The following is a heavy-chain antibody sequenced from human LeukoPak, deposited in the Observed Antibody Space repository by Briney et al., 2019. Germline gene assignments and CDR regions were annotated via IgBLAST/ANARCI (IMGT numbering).Heavy chain of an antibody. CDR2: IYSGGST. CDR3: ARDGAYDSSGQSWPDY. V-gene: IGHV3-66*01. Sequence: GGSLRLSCAASGFTVSSNYMSWVRQAPGKGLEWVSVIYSGGSTYYADSVKGRFTISRDNSKNTLYLQMNSLRAEDTAVYYCARDGAYDSSGQSWPDYWGQGTLVTVSS. CDR1: GFTVSSNY. J-gene: IGHJ4*02. D-gene: IGHD3-22*01.